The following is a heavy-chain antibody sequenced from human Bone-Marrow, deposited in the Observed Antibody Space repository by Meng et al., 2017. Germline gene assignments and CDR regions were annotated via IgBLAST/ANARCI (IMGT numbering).Heavy chain of an antibody. Sequence: QVKLQQWGAGLLKPSETLSLTCVVSGGSFSDYYWSWIRKPQGKGLEWIGEINHSGSTNYNPSLESRATISVDTSQNNLSLKLSSVTAADSAVYYCARGPTTMAHDFDYWGQGTLVTVSS. CDR3: ARGPTTMAHDFDY. CDR2: INHSGST. CDR1: GGSFSDYY. J-gene: IGHJ4*02. D-gene: IGHD4-11*01. V-gene: IGHV4-34*01.